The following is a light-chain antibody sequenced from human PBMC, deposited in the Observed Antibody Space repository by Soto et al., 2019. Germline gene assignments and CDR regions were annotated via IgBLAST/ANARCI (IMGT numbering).Light chain of an antibody. CDR1: QSVSSSY. V-gene: IGKV3-20*01. Sequence: EIVLTQSPDTLSLSPGERATLACRASQSVSSSYLDWYKQKPGQAPRLLIYGASSRATSIPDRFSGSGSGTDFTLTISRLEPEDFAVYYCRQYDNSPITFGQGTRLEIK. CDR2: GAS. J-gene: IGKJ5*01. CDR3: RQYDNSPIT.